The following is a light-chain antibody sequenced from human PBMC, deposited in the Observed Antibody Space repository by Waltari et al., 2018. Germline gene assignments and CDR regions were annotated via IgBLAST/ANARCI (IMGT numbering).Light chain of an antibody. CDR1: QSLLHSNGNTY. CDR3: MQTLVAPLT. Sequence: DIMVTQSPLSLPVTPGEPASISCRSSQSLLHSNGNTYLEWYLQKPGQSPQLLIYLSYIRAPGVPDRFSGSGSGTDFTLKISRVEAEDVGVYYCMQTLVAPLTFGGGTKVEIK. V-gene: IGKV2-28*01. J-gene: IGKJ4*01. CDR2: LSY.